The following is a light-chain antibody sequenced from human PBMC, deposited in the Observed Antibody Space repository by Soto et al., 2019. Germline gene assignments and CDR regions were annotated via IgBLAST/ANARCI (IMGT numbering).Light chain of an antibody. V-gene: IGLV2-14*01. CDR3: SSYSSSATLVV. CDR2: EVT. J-gene: IGLJ2*01. CDR1: SSDVGGYDY. Sequence: QSALTQPASVSGSPGQSITISCTGTSSDVGGYDYVSWYQQHPGKAPKVMIYEVTNRPSGVSNRFSGSKSGNTASLTISGLQAEDEADYYRSSYSSSATLVVFGGGTKVTVL.